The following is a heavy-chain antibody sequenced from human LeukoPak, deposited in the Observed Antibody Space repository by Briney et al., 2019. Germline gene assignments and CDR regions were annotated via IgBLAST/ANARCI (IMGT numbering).Heavy chain of an antibody. CDR3: ARDPGGDDAFDT. Sequence: PSETLSLTCSVSGGSISTYYWSWIRQPPGRGLEWIGYSYYSGSTNYNPSLKSRVTISVDTSKNQFSLKLSSVTAADTAVYYCARDPGGDDAFDTWGQGTMVTVSS. V-gene: IGHV4-59*01. J-gene: IGHJ3*02. D-gene: IGHD2-21*02. CDR2: SYYSGST. CDR1: GGSISTYY.